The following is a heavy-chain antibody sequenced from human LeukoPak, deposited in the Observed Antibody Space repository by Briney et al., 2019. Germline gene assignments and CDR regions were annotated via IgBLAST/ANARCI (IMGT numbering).Heavy chain of an antibody. CDR3: ARGGYIYGFDH. V-gene: IGHV1-3*04. Sequence: ASVRVSCKTSGYTLTTYAIHWVRQAPGQRLEWMGWINTDNGNTKYSEKLQVRVTITRDTSVSTAYMELSSLRSDDTAVYYCARGGYIYGFDHWGQGTLVTVSS. J-gene: IGHJ4*02. D-gene: IGHD5-18*01. CDR2: INTDNGNT. CDR1: GYTLTTYA.